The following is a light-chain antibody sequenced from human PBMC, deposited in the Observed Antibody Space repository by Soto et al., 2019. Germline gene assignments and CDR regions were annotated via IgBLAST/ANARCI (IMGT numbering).Light chain of an antibody. Sequence: QSALTQPASVSGSPGQSITISCTGTSSDVGGYNYVSWYQQHPGKAPKLMISEVSSRPSGVSYRFSGSKSGNTASLTISGLQAEDEADYYCSSYTSSSTLYVFGSGTKLTVL. CDR3: SSYTSSSTLYV. CDR2: EVS. CDR1: SSDVGGYNY. V-gene: IGLV2-14*01. J-gene: IGLJ1*01.